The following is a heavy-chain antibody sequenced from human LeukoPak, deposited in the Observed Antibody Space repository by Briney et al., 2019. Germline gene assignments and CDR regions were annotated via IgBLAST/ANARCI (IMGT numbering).Heavy chain of an antibody. D-gene: IGHD5-12*01. CDR2: INQGGSVK. CDR3: ARVGYSGWNLEY. Sequence: GGSLRLSCAASGFTFRSYWMSWVRQAPGKGQEWVANINQGGSVKYYVDSVKGRFTISRDDAKNSLYVQMNSLRDEDTAVYYCARVGYSGWNLEYWGQGTLVTVSS. V-gene: IGHV3-7*01. CDR1: GFTFRSYW. J-gene: IGHJ4*02.